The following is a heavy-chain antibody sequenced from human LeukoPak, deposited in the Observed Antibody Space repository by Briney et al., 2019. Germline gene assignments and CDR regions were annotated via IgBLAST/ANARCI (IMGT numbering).Heavy chain of an antibody. D-gene: IGHD2-8*02. CDR1: GFTFSDYY. V-gene: IGHV3-11*04. Sequence: GGSLRLSCAASGFTFSDYYMTWIRQAPGQGPEWISYISSSGGTIFYADSVKGRFTISRDNAKNSVYLQKNSLRAEDRAVYYCATGPSGYFFNYWGQGTLVTVSS. CDR3: ATGPSGYFFNY. CDR2: ISSSGGTI. J-gene: IGHJ4*02.